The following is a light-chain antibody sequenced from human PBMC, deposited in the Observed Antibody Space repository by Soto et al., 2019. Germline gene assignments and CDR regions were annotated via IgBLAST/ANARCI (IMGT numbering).Light chain of an antibody. V-gene: IGKV3-20*01. CDR1: QSVSSSY. CDR2: GAS. Sequence: EIVLTQSPGTLSLSPGERATLSCRASQSVSSSYLAWYQQKPGQAPRLIIYGASSRATGIPDRFSGSGSGTDFTLPISRLESEDFAVYYCQQYGSSPGFTFGPGTKVDIK. J-gene: IGKJ3*01. CDR3: QQYGSSPGFT.